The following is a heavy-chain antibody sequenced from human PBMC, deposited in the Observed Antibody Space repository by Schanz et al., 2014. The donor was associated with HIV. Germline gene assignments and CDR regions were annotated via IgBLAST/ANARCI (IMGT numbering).Heavy chain of an antibody. V-gene: IGHV1-69*12. CDR2: IIPFFGTA. Sequence: QVQLVQSGAEVKKPGSSVMVSCKTSGGTFTNYAISWVRQAPGQGLQWMGGIIPFFGTANYAQTLQGRLTITADESTGTAYMELRSLRSEDTAVYYCAREPDVVVSQNHYYYYGMDVWGQGTTVTVSS. CDR1: GGTFTNYA. D-gene: IGHD2-21*01. J-gene: IGHJ6*02. CDR3: AREPDVVVSQNHYYYYGMDV.